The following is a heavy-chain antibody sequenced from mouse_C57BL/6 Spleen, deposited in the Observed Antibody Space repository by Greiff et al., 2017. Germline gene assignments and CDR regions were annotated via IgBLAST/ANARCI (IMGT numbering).Heavy chain of an antibody. Sequence: VQLQQSGAELVRPGASVKLSCTASGYTFKGYYMSWVKQRPEQGLEWIGWIYPRNGDTDYTAKFKGKATLTADKSSNTAYLQLRSLTSADTAVYFCTKYGSYYYWVRGTSPTVSS. V-gene: IGHV14-4*01. CDR3: TKYGSYYY. CDR2: IYPRNGDT. J-gene: IGHJ2*03. D-gene: IGHD2-1*01. CDR1: GYTFKGYY.